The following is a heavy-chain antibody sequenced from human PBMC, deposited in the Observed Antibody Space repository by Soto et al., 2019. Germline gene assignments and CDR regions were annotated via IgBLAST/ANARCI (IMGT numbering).Heavy chain of an antibody. CDR3: ATHREGATYYCDY. V-gene: IGHV1-58*01. Sequence: QMQLVQSGPEVKKPGTSVKVSCKASTFTFTSSAVQWVRQARGQRLEWIGWIVVGSGNTKYAQNFQERVTITRDMSLGTAYLELSSLRSEDTAVYYCATHREGATYYCDYWGQGTLLTVSS. CDR2: IVVGSGNT. CDR1: TFTFTSSA. D-gene: IGHD1-26*01. J-gene: IGHJ4*02.